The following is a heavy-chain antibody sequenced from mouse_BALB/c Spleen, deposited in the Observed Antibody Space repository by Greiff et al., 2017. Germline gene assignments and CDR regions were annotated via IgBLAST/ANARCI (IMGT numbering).Heavy chain of an antibody. V-gene: IGHV5-9-3*01. CDR1: GFTFSSYA. D-gene: IGHD2-3*01. J-gene: IGHJ4*01. CDR3: ARQDGFYAMDY. Sequence: EVQVVESGGGLVKPGGSLKLSCAASGFTFSSYAMSWVRQTPEKRLGWVATISSGGSYTYYPDSVKGRFTISRDNAKNTLYLQMSSLRSEDTAMYYCARQDGFYAMDYWGQGTSVTVSS. CDR2: ISSGGSYT.